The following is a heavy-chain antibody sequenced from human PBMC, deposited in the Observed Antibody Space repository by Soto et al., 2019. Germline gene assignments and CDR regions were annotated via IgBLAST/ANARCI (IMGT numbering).Heavy chain of an antibody. V-gene: IGHV1-69*06. CDR1: GGTFSSYA. D-gene: IGHD1-26*01. CDR2: IIPIFGTA. CDR3: AGVGTSASFDGWYFDL. Sequence: QVQLVQSGAEVKKPGSSVKVSCKASGGTFSSYAISWVRQAPGQGLEWMGGIIPIFGTANYAQKFQCRVTITAGKSTSTAYTEMSSLISEDTVVYYCAGVGTSASFDGWYFDLWGRGTLVTVSS. J-gene: IGHJ2*01.